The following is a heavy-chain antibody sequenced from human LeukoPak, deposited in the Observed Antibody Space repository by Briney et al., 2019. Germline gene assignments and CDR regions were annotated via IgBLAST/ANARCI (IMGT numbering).Heavy chain of an antibody. Sequence: SETLSLTCIVSGGSISSSSYYWGWIRQPPGKGLEWIGSMYSSGNTYYNPSLKSLVTISVDTSKNQFSLKLNSVTAADTAVYYCARGGSYTMVKNYWGQGTLVTVSS. V-gene: IGHV4-39*07. J-gene: IGHJ4*02. D-gene: IGHD1-26*01. CDR1: GGSISSSSYY. CDR2: MYSSGNT. CDR3: ARGGSYTMVKNY.